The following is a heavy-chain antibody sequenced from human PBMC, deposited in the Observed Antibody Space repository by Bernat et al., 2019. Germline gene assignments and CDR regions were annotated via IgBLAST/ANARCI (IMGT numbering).Heavy chain of an antibody. CDR1: GFIFSTYW. J-gene: IGHJ4*02. CDR2: INSDGSST. CDR3: ARDYPVGAYHLAY. V-gene: IGHV3-74*01. Sequence: EVQLVESGGGLVQPGGSLRLSCAASGFIFSTYWMHWVRQAPGKGLVWVSRINSDGSSTSYADSVKGRFTISRDNAKNTLYLQMNSLRAEDTAVYYCARDYPVGAYHLAYWGQGTLVTVSS. D-gene: IGHD1-26*01.